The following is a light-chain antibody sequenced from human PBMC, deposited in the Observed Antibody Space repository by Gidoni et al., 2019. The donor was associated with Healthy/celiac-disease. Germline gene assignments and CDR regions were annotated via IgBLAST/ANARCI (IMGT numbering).Light chain of an antibody. Sequence: DIQMTQSPSSLSASVGDRVTLTCRASQSISSYLNWYQQKPGKAPKLLIYAASSLQSGVPSRFSVSGSGTDFTLTISSLQPEDFATYYCQQRYSTPYTFGQGTKLEIK. CDR1: QSISSY. CDR2: AAS. J-gene: IGKJ2*01. CDR3: QQRYSTPYT. V-gene: IGKV1-39*01.